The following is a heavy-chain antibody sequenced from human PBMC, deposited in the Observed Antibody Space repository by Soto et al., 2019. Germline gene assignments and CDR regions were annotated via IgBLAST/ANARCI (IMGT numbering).Heavy chain of an antibody. D-gene: IGHD3-10*01. CDR1: GGSFSGYY. CDR2: IYHSGST. Sequence: SETLCLTCAVDGGSFSGYYCTWIRQPPGTGLEWIGEIYHSGSTNSNPSLKSRVTISVDKSKNQFSLKLSSVTAADTAVYYCASKFGELLADAFDIWGQGTMVTVSS. CDR3: ASKFGELLADAFDI. J-gene: IGHJ3*02. V-gene: IGHV4-34*01.